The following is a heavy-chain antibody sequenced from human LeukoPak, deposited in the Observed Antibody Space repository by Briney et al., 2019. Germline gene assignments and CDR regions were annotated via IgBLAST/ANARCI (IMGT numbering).Heavy chain of an antibody. J-gene: IGHJ3*02. CDR3: ARDADLGATIIGAFDI. V-gene: IGHV3-20*04. Sequence: GGSLTLSCAASGFTFDDYGMSWVRQAPGKGLEWVSGINWNGGSTGYADSVKSRFTISRDNAKNSLYLQMNSLRAEETAVYYCARDADLGATIIGAFDIWGQGTMVTVSS. CDR2: INWNGGST. D-gene: IGHD5-24*01. CDR1: GFTFDDYG.